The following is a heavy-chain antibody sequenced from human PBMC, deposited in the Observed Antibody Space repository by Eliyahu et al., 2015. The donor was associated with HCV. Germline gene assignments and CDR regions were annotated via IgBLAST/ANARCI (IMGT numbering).Heavy chain of an antibody. CDR1: GGXITXYX. CDR2: IHYSGSX. D-gene: IGHD6-19*01. J-gene: IGHJ5*02. V-gene: IGHV4-59*01. Sequence: QVQLQESGPGLVKPSETLSLTCTXXGGXITXYXWSWIRQPPGKRLEWIGYIHYSGSXNYNPPLKSRVTISVXTSKXQFSLNLASVTAADTAVYYCASGGGGIAVAGTGGWFDPWGQGTLVTVSS. CDR3: ASGGGGIAVAGTGGWFDP.